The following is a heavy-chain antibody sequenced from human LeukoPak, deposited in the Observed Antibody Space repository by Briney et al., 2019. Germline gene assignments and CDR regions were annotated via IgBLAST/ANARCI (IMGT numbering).Heavy chain of an antibody. Sequence: SGGSLRLSCAASGFTFRSYSMNWVRQAPGKGLEWVSSISSSSSYIYYADSVKGRFTISRDNAKNSLYLQMNSLRAEDTAVYYCARGGDGGDYDILTGYYMDVWGKGTTVTVSS. V-gene: IGHV3-21*01. CDR2: ISSSSSYI. J-gene: IGHJ6*03. D-gene: IGHD3-9*01. CDR3: ARGGDGGDYDILTGYYMDV. CDR1: GFTFRSYS.